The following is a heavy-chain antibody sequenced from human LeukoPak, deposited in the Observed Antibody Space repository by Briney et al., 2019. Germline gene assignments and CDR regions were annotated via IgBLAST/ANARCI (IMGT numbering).Heavy chain of an antibody. CDR2: IYYSGST. V-gene: IGHV4-59*01. CDR1: GGSISNNY. D-gene: IGHD6-19*01. J-gene: IGHJ1*01. CDR3: ARGISDFQH. Sequence: PSETLSLTCTVSGGSISNNYWSWSRQPPGKGLEWIGYIYYSGSTNYNPSLKSRVTISVDTSKNQFSLKLSSVTTADTAVYYCARGISDFQHWGQGTLVTVSS.